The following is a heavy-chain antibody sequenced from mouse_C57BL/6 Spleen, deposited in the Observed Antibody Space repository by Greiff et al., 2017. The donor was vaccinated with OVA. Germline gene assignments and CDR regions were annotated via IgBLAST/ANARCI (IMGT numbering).Heavy chain of an antibody. Sequence: QQSCKASGYTFTSYWMHWVKQRPIQGLEWIGNIDPSDSETHYNQKFKDKATLTVDKSSSTAYMQLSSLTSEDSAVYYCARSGGSSPYYFDYWGQGTTLTVSS. CDR1: GYTFTSYW. CDR2: IDPSDSET. D-gene: IGHD1-1*01. J-gene: IGHJ2*01. CDR3: ARSGGSSPYYFDY. V-gene: IGHV1-52*01.